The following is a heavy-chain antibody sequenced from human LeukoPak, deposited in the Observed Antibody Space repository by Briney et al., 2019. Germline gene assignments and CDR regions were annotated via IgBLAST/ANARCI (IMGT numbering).Heavy chain of an antibody. Sequence: SETLSLTCTVSGGSISSYYWTWIRQPPGKGLEWIGFIYYTGSTNYNPSLRGRVTISVDTYNNQFSLKLSSVTAADTAVYYCARSPTLPYFFDYWGQGTLATVSS. V-gene: IGHV4-59*01. CDR3: ARSPTLPYFFDY. J-gene: IGHJ4*02. CDR1: GGSISSYY. CDR2: IYYTGST.